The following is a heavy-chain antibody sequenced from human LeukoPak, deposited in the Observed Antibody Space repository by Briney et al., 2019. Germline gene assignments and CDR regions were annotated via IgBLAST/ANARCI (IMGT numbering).Heavy chain of an antibody. CDR3: ARRDCSSTSCYSPLFDY. Sequence: GESLKISCKGSGYSFTSYWIGLVRQMPGKGLEWMGIIYPGDSDTRYSPSFQGQVTISADKSISTAYLQWSSLKASDTAMYYCARRDCSSTSCYSPLFDYWGQGTLVTVSS. CDR1: GYSFTSYW. J-gene: IGHJ4*02. V-gene: IGHV5-51*01. CDR2: IYPGDSDT. D-gene: IGHD2-2*01.